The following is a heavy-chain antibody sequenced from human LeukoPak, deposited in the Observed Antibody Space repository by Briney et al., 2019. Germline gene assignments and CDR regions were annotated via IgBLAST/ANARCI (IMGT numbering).Heavy chain of an antibody. V-gene: IGHV4-38-2*01. D-gene: IGHD2-2*01. Sequence: PSETLSLTCAVSGYSISSGYYWGWIRQPPGKGLEWIGSIYHSGSTYYNPSLKSRVTISVDMSKNQFSLKLSSVTAADTAVYYCARQSSTGLSATDYWGQGTLVTVSS. CDR3: ARQSSTGLSATDY. CDR1: GYSISSGYY. J-gene: IGHJ4*02. CDR2: IYHSGST.